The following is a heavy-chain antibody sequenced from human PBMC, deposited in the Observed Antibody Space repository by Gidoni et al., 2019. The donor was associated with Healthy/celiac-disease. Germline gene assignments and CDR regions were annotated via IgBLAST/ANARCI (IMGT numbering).Heavy chain of an antibody. V-gene: IGHV3-23*01. D-gene: IGHD2-15*01. Sequence: EVQLLASGGGLVQPGGSLRLSCAAFEFAFSTYAMSWVRQAPGKGLEWFSTISGSGGSTYYADSVKGRFTISRDNSKNTLFLQMNSLRPEDTAVYYCAKHPSYVVVVVTEVNHWGQGTLVTVSS. CDR3: AKHPSYVVVVVTEVNH. CDR1: EFAFSTYA. J-gene: IGHJ4*02. CDR2: ISGSGGST.